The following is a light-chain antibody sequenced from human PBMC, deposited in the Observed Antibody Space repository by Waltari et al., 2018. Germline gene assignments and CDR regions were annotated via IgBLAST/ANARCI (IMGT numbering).Light chain of an antibody. CDR3: QKYGSLPAT. CDR2: DTS. CDR1: QAVSRF. V-gene: IGKV3-20*01. J-gene: IGKJ1*01. Sequence: PGERATLSCRASQAVSRFLAWYQQKPGQAPRLPIYDTSTRATGIPDRFSGSGSGTDFSLTISRLEPEDFAVYYCQKYGSLPATFGQGTKVEIK.